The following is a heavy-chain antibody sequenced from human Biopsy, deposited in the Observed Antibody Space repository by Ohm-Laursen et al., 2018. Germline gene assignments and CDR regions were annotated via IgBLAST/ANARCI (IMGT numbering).Heavy chain of an antibody. CDR2: IFYSANT. CDR3: ARLGSGDYFPTFFDF. D-gene: IGHD5-12*01. CDR1: GGSISSGGSY. Sequence: PSDTLSLTCTVSGGSISSGGSYWSWIRQRPGKGLEWIGYIFYSANTYYNPSLKSRVTISVDTSKNQFSLKLSSVTAADTAVYYCARLGSGDYFPTFFDFWGQGALVTVSS. V-gene: IGHV4-31*03. J-gene: IGHJ4*02.